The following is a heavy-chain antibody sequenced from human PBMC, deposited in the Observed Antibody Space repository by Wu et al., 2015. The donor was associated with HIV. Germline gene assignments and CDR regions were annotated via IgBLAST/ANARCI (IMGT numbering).Heavy chain of an antibody. J-gene: IGHJ6*02. Sequence: QVQLVQSGAEVKKPGASVKVSCKASGYTFTSYYMHWVRQAPGQGLEWMGIINPSGGSTSYAQKFQGRVTMTRDTSTSTVYMELSSLRSEDTAVYYCARGTAAAPPGMDYYGMDVWGQGTTVTVSS. CDR2: INPSGGST. V-gene: IGHV1-46*01. CDR3: ARGTAAAPPGMDYYGMDV. D-gene: IGHD6-13*01. CDR1: GYTFTSYY.